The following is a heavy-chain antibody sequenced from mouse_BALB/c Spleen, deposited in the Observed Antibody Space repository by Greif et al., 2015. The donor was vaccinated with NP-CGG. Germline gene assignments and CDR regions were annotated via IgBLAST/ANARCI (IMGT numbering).Heavy chain of an antibody. CDR2: INPSNGGT. CDR1: GYTFTSYY. Sequence: QVQLQQSGAELVKPGASVKLSCKASGYTFTSYYMYWVKQRPGQGLEWIGEINPSNGGTNFNEKFKSKATLTVDKSSSTAYMQLSSLTSEDSAVYYCTRSDYYAWFAYWGPGTPVTVSA. V-gene: IGHV1S81*02. D-gene: IGHD2-1*01. CDR3: TRSDYYAWFAY. J-gene: IGHJ3*01.